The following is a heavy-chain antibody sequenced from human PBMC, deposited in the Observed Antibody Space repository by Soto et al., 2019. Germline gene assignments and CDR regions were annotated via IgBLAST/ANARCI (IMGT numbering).Heavy chain of an antibody. Sequence: GASVKVSCKASGGTFSSYAISWVRQAPGQGLEWMGGIIPIFGTANYAQKFQGRVTITADESTSTAYMELSSLRSEDTAVYYCARDIQWFGEFPLHGMDVWGQGTTVTVSS. CDR2: IIPIFGTA. CDR3: ARDIQWFGEFPLHGMDV. CDR1: GGTFSSYA. V-gene: IGHV1-69*13. D-gene: IGHD3-10*01. J-gene: IGHJ6*02.